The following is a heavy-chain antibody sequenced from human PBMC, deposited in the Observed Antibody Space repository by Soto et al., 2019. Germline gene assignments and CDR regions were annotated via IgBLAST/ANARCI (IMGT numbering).Heavy chain of an antibody. J-gene: IGHJ5*02. D-gene: IGHD3-10*01. Sequence: ASVKVSCKAAGYTFSDYAIHWLRQAPGQRPEWMGWINAGNGNTKYSQKFQGRVTITRDTSASTAYMELSSLRSEDTAVYYCARGTPVWFDPWGQGTLVTVSS. V-gene: IGHV1-3*01. CDR1: GYTFSDYA. CDR2: INAGNGNT. CDR3: ARGTPVWFDP.